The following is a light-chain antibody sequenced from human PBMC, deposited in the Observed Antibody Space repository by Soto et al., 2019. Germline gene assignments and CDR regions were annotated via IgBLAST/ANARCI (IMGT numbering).Light chain of an antibody. CDR2: DAS. V-gene: IGKV1-13*02. J-gene: IGKJ4*01. CDR3: QQFNSYPLT. CDR1: QGISSA. Sequence: ALQLTQSPSSLSASAGDRVTITCRASQGISSALVWYQHKPGKAPTILIYDASNLESGVPSRFSGSGSGTDFTLTISSLQPEDFATYYCQQFNSYPLTFGGGTKVEIK.